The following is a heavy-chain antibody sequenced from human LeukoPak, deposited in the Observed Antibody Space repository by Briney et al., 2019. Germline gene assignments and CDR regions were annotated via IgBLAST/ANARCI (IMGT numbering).Heavy chain of an antibody. V-gene: IGHV3-15*01. CDR2: IRSNSDGGTI. J-gene: IGHJ5*02. D-gene: IGHD3-22*01. CDR1: GFTFSNYA. Sequence: GGSLRLSCAASGFTFSNYAMSWVRQAPGKGLEWVGRIRSNSDGGTIDYAAPVKGRFTLSRDDSKTTLYLQMNSLQTEDTAVYYCATDFYDSTWGQGTLVTVSS. CDR3: ATDFYDST.